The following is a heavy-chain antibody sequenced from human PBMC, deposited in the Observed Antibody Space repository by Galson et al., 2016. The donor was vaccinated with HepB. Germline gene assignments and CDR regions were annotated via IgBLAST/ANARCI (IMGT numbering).Heavy chain of an antibody. CDR1: SDPVTSGTYS. V-gene: IGHV4-61*01. J-gene: IGHJ6*02. Sequence: SETLSLTCTVSSDPVTSGTYSWSWVRQSPGKGLDWIGYIHDSGNTNYNPSIKSRVTISRDTSKNQFFLGLTSVTAADTAVYYCARDEGFYNGMDVWGQGTTVTVAS. CDR3: ARDEGFYNGMDV. CDR2: IHDSGNT. D-gene: IGHD2-2*02.